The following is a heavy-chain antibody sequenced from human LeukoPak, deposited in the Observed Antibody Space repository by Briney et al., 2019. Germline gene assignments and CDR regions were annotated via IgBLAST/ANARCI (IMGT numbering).Heavy chain of an antibody. J-gene: IGHJ6*03. V-gene: IGHV3-7*01. Sequence: PGGSLRLSCAASGFTFSSYSMNWVRQAPGKGLEWVANIKQAGSEKYYVDSVKGRFTISRDDAKNSLYLQMNSLRAEDTAVYYCVLPAATHYHYYMDAWGKGTTVTVSS. CDR1: GFTFSSYS. D-gene: IGHD2-2*01. CDR3: VLPAATHYHYYMDA. CDR2: IKQAGSEK.